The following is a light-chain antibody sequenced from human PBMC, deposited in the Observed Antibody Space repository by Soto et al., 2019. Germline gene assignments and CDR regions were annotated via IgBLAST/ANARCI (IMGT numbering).Light chain of an antibody. CDR1: QSVSNNY. CDR3: QQYESSLFT. V-gene: IGKV3-20*01. CDR2: GVS. J-gene: IGKJ2*01. Sequence: EIVLTQSPGTLSLSPGERATLSCRTSQSVSNNYLAWYQQRPGQAPRLLLYGVSNTATVIPDRFSGGGSGTDFTLTISRLEPEDFAMYYCQQYESSLFTFGQGTKLEL.